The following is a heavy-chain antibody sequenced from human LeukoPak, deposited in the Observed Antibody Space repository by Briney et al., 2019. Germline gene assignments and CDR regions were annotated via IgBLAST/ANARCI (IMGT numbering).Heavy chain of an antibody. CDR3: ARVWTTDAFDI. Sequence: GGSLRLSCAASGFTFTSYSMSWVRQAPGKGLEWVSSISSSGNYIYYADSVKGRFTISRDNARNSLYLQMNSLRAENTAVYYWARVWTTDAFDIWGQGTMVTVSS. D-gene: IGHD4-17*01. CDR2: ISSSGNYI. CDR1: GFTFTSYS. V-gene: IGHV3-21*01. J-gene: IGHJ3*02.